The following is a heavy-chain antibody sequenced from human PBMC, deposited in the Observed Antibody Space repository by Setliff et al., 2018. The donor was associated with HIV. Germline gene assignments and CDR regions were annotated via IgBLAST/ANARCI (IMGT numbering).Heavy chain of an antibody. CDR2: VCYSRSS. D-gene: IGHD3-22*01. J-gene: IGHJ4*02. V-gene: IGHV4-39*01. CDR3: ARHGVDDTSANYFRFGVHDH. Sequence: SETLSLTCTVSGGSVSSSSSYWGWTRQPPGKGLEWIGNVCYSRSSYYNPSLKSRVTISVDTSKNQFSLKLSSVTAADTAVYYCARHGVDDTSANYFRFGVHDHWGQGTLVTVSS. CDR1: GGSVSSSSSY.